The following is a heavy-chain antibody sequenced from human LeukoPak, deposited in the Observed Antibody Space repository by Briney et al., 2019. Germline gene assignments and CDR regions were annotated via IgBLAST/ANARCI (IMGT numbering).Heavy chain of an antibody. CDR3: ARGRREGATTFYYYYMDV. CDR2: MNPNSGNT. D-gene: IGHD1-26*01. Sequence: ASVKVSCKASGYTFTSYDINWVRQATGQGLEWMGWMNPNSGNTGYAQKFQGRVTITRNTSISTAYMELSSLRSEDTAVYYCARGRREGATTFYYYYMDVWGKGTTVTVSS. V-gene: IGHV1-8*03. CDR1: GYTFTSYD. J-gene: IGHJ6*03.